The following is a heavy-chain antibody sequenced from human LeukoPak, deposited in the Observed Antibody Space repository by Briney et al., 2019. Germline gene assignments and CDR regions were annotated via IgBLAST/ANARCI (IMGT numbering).Heavy chain of an antibody. CDR2: IYYSGST. CDR1: GGSISSYY. V-gene: IGHV4-59*08. CDR3: ATQWESDAFDI. J-gene: IGHJ3*02. D-gene: IGHD1-26*01. Sequence: PSETLSLTCTVSGGSISSYYGGWVRQPPGKGLGWIGYIYYSGSTNYNPSLKSRVTISVDTSKNQFSLKLSSVTAADTAVYYCATQWESDAFDIWGQGTMVTVSS.